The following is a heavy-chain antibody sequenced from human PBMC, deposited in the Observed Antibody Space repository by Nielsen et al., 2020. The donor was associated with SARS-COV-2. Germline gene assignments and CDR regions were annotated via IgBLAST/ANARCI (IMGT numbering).Heavy chain of an antibody. CDR3: ARANRGNYFYYGMDV. Sequence: GGSLRLSCAASGFPFSDYALHWVRQAPGKGLDWVSFISYDGNKKYHADSVKGRFTISRDNSRNSLYLQMNDLRPEDTAVYYCARANRGNYFYYGMDVWGQGTTVTVSS. V-gene: IGHV3-30*04. CDR1: GFPFSDYA. D-gene: IGHD3-16*01. J-gene: IGHJ6*02. CDR2: ISYDGNKK.